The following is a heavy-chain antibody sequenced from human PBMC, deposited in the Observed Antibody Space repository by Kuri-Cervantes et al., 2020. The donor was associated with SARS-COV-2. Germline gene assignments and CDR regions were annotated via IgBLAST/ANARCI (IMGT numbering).Heavy chain of an antibody. CDR3: ARDSKSITIFGVVPYGMDV. Sequence: GESLKISCAASGFTFSSYSMNWVRQAPGKGLEWVSYISSSSSTIYYADSVKGRFTISRDNAKNSLYLQMNSLRDADTAVYYCARDSKSITIFGVVPYGMDVWGQGTTVTVSS. J-gene: IGHJ6*02. D-gene: IGHD3-3*01. V-gene: IGHV3-48*02. CDR1: GFTFSSYS. CDR2: ISSSSSTI.